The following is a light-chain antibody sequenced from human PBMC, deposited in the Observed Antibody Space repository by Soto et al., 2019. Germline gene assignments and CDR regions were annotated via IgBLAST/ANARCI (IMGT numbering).Light chain of an antibody. J-gene: IGKJ3*01. CDR1: QSVSSD. Sequence: EIVLTQSPATLSLSPGERATHSCRASQSVSSDLAWYQQKPGQAPRLLIYDASNRATGIPARFSGSVSVTDCSLTISSLETEEFAVYYWKQRSNWPLTFGPGTEVDIK. CDR3: KQRSNWPLT. CDR2: DAS. V-gene: IGKV3-11*01.